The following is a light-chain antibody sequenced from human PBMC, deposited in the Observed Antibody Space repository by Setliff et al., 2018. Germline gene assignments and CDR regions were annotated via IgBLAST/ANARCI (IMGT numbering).Light chain of an antibody. J-gene: IGLJ2*01. CDR2: GNS. V-gene: IGLV1-40*01. CDR3: CSYAGSSTFHVV. CDR1: SSNIGAGYD. Sequence: QSALTQAPSVSGAPGQRVTISCTGSSSNIGAGYDVHWYQQLPGTAPKLLIFGNSNRPSGVPDRFSGSRSGTSASLAITGLQAEDEADYYCCSYAGSSTFHVVFGGGTQLTVL.